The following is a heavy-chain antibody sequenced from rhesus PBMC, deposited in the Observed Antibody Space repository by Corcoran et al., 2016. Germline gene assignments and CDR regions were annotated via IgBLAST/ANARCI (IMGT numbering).Heavy chain of an antibody. CDR3: ASSRRYCSGTYCFDY. CDR2: IYGRSWKT. J-gene: IGHJ4*01. CDR1: GGSFSRYW. Sequence: QVQLQESGPGLVKPSETLSLTCAVSGGSFSRYWWGWIRQPPGKGLVWIGSIYGRSWKTEYRRALKSRGTSTRDTSKNQFSLELSSVTAADTGVYYCASSRRYCSGTYCFDYWGQGVLVTVSS. D-gene: IGHD2-15*01. V-gene: IGHV4-160*01.